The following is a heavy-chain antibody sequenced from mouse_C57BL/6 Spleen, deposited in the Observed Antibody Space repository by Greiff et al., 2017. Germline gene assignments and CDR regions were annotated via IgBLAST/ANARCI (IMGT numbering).Heavy chain of an antibody. CDR3: ARPDGYYYAMDY. V-gene: IGHV5-6*01. D-gene: IGHD2-3*01. J-gene: IGHJ4*01. CDR2: ISSGGSYT. CDR1: GFTFSSYG. Sequence: EVQLQESGGDLVKPGGSLKLSCAASGFTFSSYGMSWVRQTPDKRLEWVATISSGGSYTYYPDSVKGRFTISRDNAKNTLYLQMSSLKSEDTAMYYCARPDGYYYAMDYWGQGTSVTVSS.